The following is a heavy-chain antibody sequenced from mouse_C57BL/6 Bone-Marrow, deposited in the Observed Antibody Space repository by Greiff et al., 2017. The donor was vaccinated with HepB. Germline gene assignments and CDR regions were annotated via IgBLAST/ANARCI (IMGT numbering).Heavy chain of an antibody. CDR2: INPNNGGT. CDR3: ARRDYRYFDV. V-gene: IGHV1-18*01. CDR1: GYTFTDYN. Sequence: EVQLQESGPELVKPGASVKIPCKASGYTFTDYNMDWVKQSHGKSLEWIGDINPNNGGTIYNQKFKGKATLTVDKSSSTAYMELRSLTSDDTAVYYCARRDYRYFDVWGTGTTVTVSS. J-gene: IGHJ1*03. D-gene: IGHD1-1*02.